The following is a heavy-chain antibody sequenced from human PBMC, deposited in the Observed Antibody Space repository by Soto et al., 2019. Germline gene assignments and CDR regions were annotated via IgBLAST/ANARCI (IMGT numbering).Heavy chain of an antibody. D-gene: IGHD3-10*01. CDR3: ARERITMVRGVIFYYYYGMDV. CDR1: GGSFGGYY. CDR2: INHSGST. Sequence: SETLSLTCAVYGGSFGGYYWSWIRQPPGKGLEWIGEINHSGSTNYNPSLKSRVTISVDTSKNQFSLKLSSVTAADTAVYYCARERITMVRGVIFYYYYGMDVWGQGTTVTVSS. V-gene: IGHV4-34*01. J-gene: IGHJ6*02.